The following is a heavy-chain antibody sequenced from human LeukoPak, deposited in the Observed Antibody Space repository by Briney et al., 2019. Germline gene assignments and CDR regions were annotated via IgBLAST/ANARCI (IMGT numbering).Heavy chain of an antibody. Sequence: PSQTLSLTCTVSGGSISSGSYYWNWIRQPAGKGLEWHGRIHSSGRTNYNPSLRGRVTMSVDTSKNTFSLNLYSVTAADTAFYYCARGNVLTIFQAVIQSPWFDPWGQGTLVTVSS. CDR1: GGSISSGSYY. D-gene: IGHD3-3*01. CDR3: ARGNVLTIFQAVIQSPWFDP. V-gene: IGHV4-61*02. CDR2: IHSSGRT. J-gene: IGHJ5*02.